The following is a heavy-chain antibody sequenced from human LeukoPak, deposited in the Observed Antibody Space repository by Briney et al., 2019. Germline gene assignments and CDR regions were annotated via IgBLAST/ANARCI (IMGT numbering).Heavy chain of an antibody. V-gene: IGHV3-33*01. D-gene: IGHD3-22*01. J-gene: IGHJ4*02. Sequence: GRSLRLSCAASGFTFSSYGMHWVRQAPGKGLEGVAVIWYDGSNKYYADSVKGRFTISRDNSKNTLYLQMNSLRAEDTAVYYCAAYDSSGSYWGQGTLVTVSS. CDR3: AAYDSSGSY. CDR1: GFTFSSYG. CDR2: IWYDGSNK.